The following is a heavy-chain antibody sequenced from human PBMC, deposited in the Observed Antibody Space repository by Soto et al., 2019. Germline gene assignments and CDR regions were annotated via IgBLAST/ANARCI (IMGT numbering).Heavy chain of an antibody. D-gene: IGHD2-2*01. Sequence: SVKVSCKASGGTFSSYAISWVRQAPGQGLEWMGGIIPIFGTANYAQKFQGRVTITADESTSTAYMELSSLRSEDTAVYYCARRGYCSSTSCYPPFDPWGQGTLVTV. J-gene: IGHJ5*02. CDR2: IIPIFGTA. CDR1: GGTFSSYA. V-gene: IGHV1-69*13. CDR3: ARRGYCSSTSCYPPFDP.